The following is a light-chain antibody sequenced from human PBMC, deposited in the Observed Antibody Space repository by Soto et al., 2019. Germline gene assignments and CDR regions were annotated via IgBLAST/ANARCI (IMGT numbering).Light chain of an antibody. CDR3: QQSNNSPLT. V-gene: IGKV1-39*01. J-gene: IGKJ4*01. CDR2: GAF. Sequence: DVQMTQSPSSLSAAVGDRVTITCRASQSINTCLNWYQQRPGKAPKLLIYGAFTLQSGVPSRFSGSGSGTDFTLTISSLQPEDSATYYCQQSNNSPLTFGGGTKVE. CDR1: QSINTC.